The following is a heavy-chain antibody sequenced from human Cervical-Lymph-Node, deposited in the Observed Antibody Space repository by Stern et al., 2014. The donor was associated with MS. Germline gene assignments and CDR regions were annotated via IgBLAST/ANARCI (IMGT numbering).Heavy chain of an antibody. CDR3: ARDPLDALMDV. CDR2: IIPILDIV. CDR1: GGTISSYA. D-gene: IGHD2-2*01. Sequence: VQLVQSGAEVKKPGSSVKVSCKASGGTISSYAINWVRQVPGQGLEWMGRIIPILDIVDYAQKFQGRATITADKSTTTAYMELSSLRSEDTAVYYCARDPLDALMDVWGLGTTVTVSS. V-gene: IGHV1-69*04. J-gene: IGHJ6*02.